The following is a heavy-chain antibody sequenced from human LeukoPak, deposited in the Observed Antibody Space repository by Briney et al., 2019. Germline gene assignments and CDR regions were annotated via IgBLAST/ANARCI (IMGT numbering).Heavy chain of an antibody. CDR2: IYYSGST. J-gene: IGHJ3*02. V-gene: IGHV4-59*11. D-gene: IGHD1-26*01. CDR3: ASRSGSYYPDVFDI. Sequence: SETLSLTCTVSGDSISSHYWSWIRQPPGKGLEWIGYIYYSGSTNYNPSLKSRVTISGDTPKNQFSLKLSSVTAADTAVYYCASRSGSYYPDVFDIWGQGTMVTVSS. CDR1: GDSISSHY.